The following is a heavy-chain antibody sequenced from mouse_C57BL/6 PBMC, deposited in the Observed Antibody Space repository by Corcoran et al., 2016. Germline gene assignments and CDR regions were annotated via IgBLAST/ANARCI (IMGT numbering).Heavy chain of an antibody. V-gene: IGHV1-26*01. D-gene: IGHD2-1*01. CDR2: INPNNGGT. CDR3: ARSVYYGHYFDY. CDR1: GYTFTDYY. J-gene: IGHJ2*01. Sequence: EVQLQQSGPELVKPGASVKISCKASGYTFTDYYMNWVKQSHGKSLEWIGDINPNNGGTSYNQKFKGKATLTVDKSSSTAYMELRSLTSEDSAVYYCARSVYYGHYFDYWGQGTTLTVSS.